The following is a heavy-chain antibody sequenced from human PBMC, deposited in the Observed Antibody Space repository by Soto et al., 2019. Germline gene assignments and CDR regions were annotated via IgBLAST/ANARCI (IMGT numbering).Heavy chain of an antibody. J-gene: IGHJ4*02. CDR2: XSXDXXXK. D-gene: IGHD1-7*01. CDR3: ARNWNYAFDN. Sequence: RHRCAAAGCTCVGYGVRWVRQDPGKGLEXRXXXSXDXXXKXXXXSVKGRFTISRDNSKNTLYLQVNSLRAEDTAVYYRARNWNYAFDNRGQRIL. CDR1: GCTCVGYG. V-gene: IGHV3-30*04.